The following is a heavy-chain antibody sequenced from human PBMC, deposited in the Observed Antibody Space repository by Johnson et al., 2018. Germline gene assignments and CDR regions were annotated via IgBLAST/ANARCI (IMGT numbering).Heavy chain of an antibody. CDR1: GGSFSGYY. D-gene: IGHD6-6*01. J-gene: IGHJ6*03. CDR3: ARPRYSSSSGAMDV. V-gene: IGHV4-34*01. CDR2: INHSGST. Sequence: QVQLQQWGAGLLKPSETLSLTCAVYGGSFSGYYWSWIRQPPGKGLEWIGEINHSGSTNYNPSRKSRVTISVDTSKNQFSLKLSSVTAADTAGYYCARPRYSSSSGAMDVWGKGTTVTVSS.